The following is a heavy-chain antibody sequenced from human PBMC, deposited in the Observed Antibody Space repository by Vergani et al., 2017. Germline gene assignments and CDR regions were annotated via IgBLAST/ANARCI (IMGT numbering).Heavy chain of an antibody. D-gene: IGHD3-16*02. CDR1: GGSISSSNW. Sequence: QVQLQESGPGLVKPSGTLSLTCAVSGGSISSSNWWSWVRQPPGKGLEWIGEIYHSGSTYYNPSLKSRVTISVDTSKNQFSLKLSSVTAADTAVYYCARDRVGITFGGVIGYIDYWGQGTLVTVSS. V-gene: IGHV4-4*02. CDR3: ARDRVGITFGGVIGYIDY. J-gene: IGHJ4*02. CDR2: IYHSGST.